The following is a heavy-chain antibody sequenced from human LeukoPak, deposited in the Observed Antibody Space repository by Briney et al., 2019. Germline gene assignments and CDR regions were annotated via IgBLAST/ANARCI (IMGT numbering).Heavy chain of an antibody. CDR2: INHSGST. J-gene: IGHJ4*02. Sequence: SETLSLTCAVYGGSFSGYYWSWIRQPPGKGLEWIGEINHSGSTNYNPSLKSRVTISVDTSKNQFFLKLSSVTAADTAVYYCASPYCSSTSCYGYWGQGTLVTVSS. CDR3: ASPYCSSTSCYGY. CDR1: GGSFSGYY. D-gene: IGHD2-2*01. V-gene: IGHV4-34*01.